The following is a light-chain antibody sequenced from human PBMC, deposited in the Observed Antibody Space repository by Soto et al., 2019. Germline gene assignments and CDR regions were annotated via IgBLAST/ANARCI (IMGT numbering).Light chain of an antibody. J-gene: IGKJ1*01. Sequence: DIQMTQSPSSLSASVGDRVTITCRASQGISTYLNWYQQKTGKAPKLLISAASSLQSGVPSRFSGSGSETDFTLTISSLQPEEFATYSCQQSYSTTWTFGQGTKVDIK. CDR1: QGISTY. CDR3: QQSYSTTWT. V-gene: IGKV1-39*01. CDR2: AAS.